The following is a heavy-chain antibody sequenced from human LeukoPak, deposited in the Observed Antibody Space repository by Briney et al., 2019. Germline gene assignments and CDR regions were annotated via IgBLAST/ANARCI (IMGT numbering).Heavy chain of an antibody. CDR1: GFTFRNYN. D-gene: IGHD2-8*01. CDR2: ISESSSFI. V-gene: IGHV3-21*01. Sequence: PGGSLRLSCAASGFTFRNYNMNWVRQAPGKGLEWVSSISESSSFIQCADSLKGRFAISRDTAKNSLYLQMNSLRAEDTAVYYCARQRGYCSSGVCRGWFDPWGQGTLVTVSS. CDR3: ARQRGYCSSGVCRGWFDP. J-gene: IGHJ5*02.